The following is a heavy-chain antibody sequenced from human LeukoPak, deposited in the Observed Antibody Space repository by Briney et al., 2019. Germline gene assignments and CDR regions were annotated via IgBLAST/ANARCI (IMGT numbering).Heavy chain of an antibody. CDR2: IRYDGSNK. CDR1: GFTFSSYG. CDR3: AKSQLGPGAFDY. Sequence: PGGSLRLSCAAPGFTFSSYGMHWVHQAPGKGLEWVAFIRYDGSNKYYADSVKGRFTISRDNSKNTLYLQMNSLRAEDTAVYYCAKSQLGPGAFDYWGQGTLVTVSS. J-gene: IGHJ4*02. D-gene: IGHD7-27*01. V-gene: IGHV3-30*02.